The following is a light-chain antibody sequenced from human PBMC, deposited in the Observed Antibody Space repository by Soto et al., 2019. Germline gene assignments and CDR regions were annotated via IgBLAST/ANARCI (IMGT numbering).Light chain of an antibody. CDR2: GAF. V-gene: IGKV3-20*01. CDR3: HQYATPSYT. CDR1: QSVSSNS. Sequence: EIVLTQSPGTLSLSPGERASLSCRASQSVSSNSLAWYQQKRGQPPRLLTTGAFSRATGIPDRFSGSGSETDFTLTISRLGPEDYAVYYVHQYATPSYTFGQGTKLEI. J-gene: IGKJ2*01.